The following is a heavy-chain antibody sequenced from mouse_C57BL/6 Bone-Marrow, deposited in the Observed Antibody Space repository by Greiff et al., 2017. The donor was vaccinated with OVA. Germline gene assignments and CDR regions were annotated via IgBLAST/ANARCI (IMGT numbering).Heavy chain of an antibody. V-gene: IGHV5-9*01. CDR1: GFTFSSYT. D-gene: IGHD4-1*01. J-gene: IGHJ2*01. CDR3: ARHDWGDY. Sequence: EVHLVESGGGLVKPGGSLKLSCAASGFTFSSYTMSWVRQTPEKRLEWVATISGGGGNTYYPDSVKGRFTISRDNAKNTLYLQMSSLRSEDTALYYCARHDWGDYWGQGTTLTVSS. CDR2: ISGGGGNT.